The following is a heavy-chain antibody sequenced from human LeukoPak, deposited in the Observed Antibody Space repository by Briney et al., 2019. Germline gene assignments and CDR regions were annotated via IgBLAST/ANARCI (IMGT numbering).Heavy chain of an antibody. Sequence: SETLSLTCTVSGDSISIYYWSWIRQPPGKGLEWIGYIYYSGSTNYTPSLTSRVTLSLDASKIQFSRKLTSVTAADTAVVYCARHRLLTIFGVPQKGDAFDIWGQGTMVTVSS. CDR3: ARHRLLTIFGVPQKGDAFDI. J-gene: IGHJ3*02. D-gene: IGHD3-3*01. V-gene: IGHV4-59*01. CDR2: IYYSGST. CDR1: GDSISIYY.